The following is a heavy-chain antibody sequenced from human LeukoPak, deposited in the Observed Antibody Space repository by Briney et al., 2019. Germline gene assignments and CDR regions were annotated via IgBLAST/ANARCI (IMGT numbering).Heavy chain of an antibody. V-gene: IGHV3-21*01. D-gene: IGHD2-21*02. CDR1: GFTFSNFN. J-gene: IGHJ4*02. CDR2: ISSGSSYI. Sequence: GGSLRLSCAASGFTFSNFNMTWVRQAPGKGLEWVSSISSGSSYIYYADSVKGRFTTSRDNAKNSLYLQMNSLRAEDTAVYYCAKWGPYCVGDYCPALDSWGPGTLVTVSS. CDR3: AKWGPYCVGDYCPALDS.